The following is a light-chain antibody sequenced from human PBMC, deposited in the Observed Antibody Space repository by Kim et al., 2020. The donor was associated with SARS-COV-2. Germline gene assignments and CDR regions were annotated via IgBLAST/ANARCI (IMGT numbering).Light chain of an antibody. V-gene: IGLV10-54*01. CDR3: AAWDINVNGWV. Sequence: HSAAPTRIGNNWNVGSQGAAWLQQHQDRAPQLIFYRKNRRTPGISERLFVTRSGNTASLTITGVQPEDAADYCCAAWDINVNGWVFGGGTQLTVL. CDR1: NWNVGSQG. CDR2: RKN. J-gene: IGLJ3*02.